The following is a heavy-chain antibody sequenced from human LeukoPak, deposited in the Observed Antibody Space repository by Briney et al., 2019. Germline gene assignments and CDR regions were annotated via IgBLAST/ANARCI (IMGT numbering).Heavy chain of an antibody. J-gene: IGHJ3*02. Sequence: PGGSLRLSCVASGFTFSSYAMSWVRQVPGKGLEWVSSIRGSGGGTNYADSVQGRSTISRDNSKNTLHLHMNSLRAEDTALYYCAKEGHEATYDPFDIWGQGTRVTVSS. CDR3: AKEGHEATYDPFDI. V-gene: IGHV3-23*01. CDR1: GFTFSSYA. CDR2: IRGSGGGT.